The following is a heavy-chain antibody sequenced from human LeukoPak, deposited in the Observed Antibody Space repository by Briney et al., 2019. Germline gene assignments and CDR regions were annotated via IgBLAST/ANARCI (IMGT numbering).Heavy chain of an antibody. D-gene: IGHD2-2*01. CDR1: GFTFSSYG. J-gene: IGHJ4*02. Sequence: GGSLRLSCAASGFTFSSYGMHWVRQAPGKGLEWVAFIRYDGSNKYYADSVKGRFTISRDNSKNTLYLQMNSLRAEDTAVYYCAKGPNLPYCSSTSCYLHYWGQGTLVTVSS. CDR3: AKGPNLPYCSSTSCYLHY. CDR2: IRYDGSNK. V-gene: IGHV3-30*02.